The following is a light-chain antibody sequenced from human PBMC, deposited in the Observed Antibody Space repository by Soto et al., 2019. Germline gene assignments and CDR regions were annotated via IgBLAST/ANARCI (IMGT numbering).Light chain of an antibody. CDR2: GAS. Sequence: EIVLTQSPGTLSLSPGERATLSCRASQSVSSSYLAWYQQKPGQAPRLLIYGASSRATGIPDRFSGSGSGYDFTLTISRPEPEDFAVYYCQQYGSSPRTFGQGTKLEIK. CDR1: QSVSSSY. CDR3: QQYGSSPRT. J-gene: IGKJ2*01. V-gene: IGKV3-20*01.